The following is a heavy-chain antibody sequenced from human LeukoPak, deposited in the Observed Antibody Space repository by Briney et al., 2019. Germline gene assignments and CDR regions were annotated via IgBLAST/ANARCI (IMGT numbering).Heavy chain of an antibody. D-gene: IGHD2-2*01. Sequence: AAVKVSCSASGYTFTSYGISWVRQAPGQGLGWMGWISAYNGNTNYAQTLQGRVTMTTDTSTSTTYMELRSLRSDDTAVYYCARDNLLGYCSSTSCYGYYYYGMDVWGQGTTVTVSS. J-gene: IGHJ6*02. CDR1: GYTFTSYG. CDR2: ISAYNGNT. CDR3: ARDNLLGYCSSTSCYGYYYYGMDV. V-gene: IGHV1-18*01.